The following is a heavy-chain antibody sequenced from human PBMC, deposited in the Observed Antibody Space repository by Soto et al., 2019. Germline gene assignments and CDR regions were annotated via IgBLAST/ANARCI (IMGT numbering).Heavy chain of an antibody. V-gene: IGHV1-69*12. Sequence: QVQLVQSGPEVKKPGSSVKVSCNLSGGTFRTYAISWVRQAPGQGLEWMGGIIPIFRTPDYAQKFQDRVTIIADESTSTAYMELRSLRFEDTAMFYCAITKDREQWGGNYYYSLDVWGQGTTVTVSS. CDR1: GGTFRTYA. D-gene: IGHD6-19*01. CDR3: AITKDREQWGGNYYYSLDV. J-gene: IGHJ6*02. CDR2: IIPIFRTP.